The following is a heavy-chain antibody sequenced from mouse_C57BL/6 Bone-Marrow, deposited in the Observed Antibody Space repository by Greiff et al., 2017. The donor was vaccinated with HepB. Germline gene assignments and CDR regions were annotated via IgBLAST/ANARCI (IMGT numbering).Heavy chain of an antibody. J-gene: IGHJ4*01. Sequence: QVQLQQSGAELARPGASVKLSCKASGYTFTSYGISWVKQRTGQGLGWIGEIYPRSGNTYYNEKFKGKATLTADKSSSTAYMELRSLTSEDSAVYFCAIFCYYAMDYWGQGTSVTVSS. CDR1: GYTFTSYG. CDR2: IYPRSGNT. CDR3: AIFCYYAMDY. V-gene: IGHV1-81*01.